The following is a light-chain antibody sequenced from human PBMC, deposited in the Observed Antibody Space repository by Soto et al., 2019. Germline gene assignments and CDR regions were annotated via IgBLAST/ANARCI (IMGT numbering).Light chain of an antibody. CDR1: QSVSSN. J-gene: IGKJ1*01. Sequence: EKVMTHSLSTLSVSTGERATLSCRASQSVSSNLAWYQQKPGQAPRLLIYGASTRATGIPARFSGSGSGTEFTLTISSLQAEDFAVYYCQQYDNWPWTFGQGSKADI. CDR2: GAS. V-gene: IGKV3-15*01. CDR3: QQYDNWPWT.